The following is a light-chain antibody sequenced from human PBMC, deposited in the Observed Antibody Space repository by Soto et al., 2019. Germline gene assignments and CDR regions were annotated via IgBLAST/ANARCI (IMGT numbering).Light chain of an antibody. CDR3: QQYNTFSWT. Sequence: DIQMTQSPSTLSASVGDRVTITCRASQSISYWLAWYQQKPGKAPKLLIYDASSLQSGVPSRFSGSGSGTEFTLTISSLQPDDFATYYCQQYNTFSWTFDLGTKVEIK. V-gene: IGKV1-5*01. CDR2: DAS. CDR1: QSISYW. J-gene: IGKJ1*01.